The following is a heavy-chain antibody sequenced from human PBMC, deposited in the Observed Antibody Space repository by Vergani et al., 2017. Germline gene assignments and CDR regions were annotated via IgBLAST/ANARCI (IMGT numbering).Heavy chain of an antibody. CDR1: GGTFSSYT. CDR2: IIPILGIA. Sequence: QVQLVQSGAEVKKPGSSVKVSCKASGGTFSSYTISWVRQAPGQGLEWMGRIIPILGIANYAQKFQGRVTITADKSTRTAYMELSSLRSEETAVYYCARSGVVVPAAIGGWFDPWGQGTLVTVSS. J-gene: IGHJ5*02. CDR3: ARSGVVVPAAIGGWFDP. D-gene: IGHD2-2*02. V-gene: IGHV1-69*02.